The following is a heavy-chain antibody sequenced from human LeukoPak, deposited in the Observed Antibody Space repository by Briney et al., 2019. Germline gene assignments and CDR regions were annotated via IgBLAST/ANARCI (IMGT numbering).Heavy chain of an antibody. CDR1: GFTVSSNY. CDR2: IYSGGST. J-gene: IGHJ3*02. Sequence: GGSLRLSCAASGFTVSSNYMSWVRQAPGKGLEWVSVIYSGGSTYYADSVKGRLTISRDNSKNTLYLQMNSLRAEDTAVYYCARASTTKDAFDIWGQGTMVTVSS. D-gene: IGHD1-26*01. CDR3: ARASTTKDAFDI. V-gene: IGHV3-53*01.